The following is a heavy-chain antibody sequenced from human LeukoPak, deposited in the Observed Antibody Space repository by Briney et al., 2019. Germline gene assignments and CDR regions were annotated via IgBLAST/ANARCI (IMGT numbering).Heavy chain of an antibody. CDR2: IYYSGST. CDR3: ARVPSGMGNYFDY. CDR1: GGSISSSSYY. D-gene: IGHD6-13*01. V-gene: IGHV4-39*07. Sequence: SETLSLTCTVSGGSISSSSYYWGWIRQPPGKGLEWIGSIYYSGSTYYNPSLKSRVTISVDTSKNQFSLKLSSVTAADTAVYYCARVPSGMGNYFDYWGQGTLVTVSS. J-gene: IGHJ4*02.